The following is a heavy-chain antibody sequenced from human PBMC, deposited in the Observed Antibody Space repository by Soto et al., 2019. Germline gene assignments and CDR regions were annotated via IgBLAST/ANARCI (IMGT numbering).Heavy chain of an antibody. CDR2: ISYDGSNK. CDR1: GFTFSSYG. CDR3: AKAAGQQTACMEERSGNNWFDP. V-gene: IGHV3-30*18. Sequence: QVQLVESGGGVVQPGRSLRLSCAASGFTFSSYGMHWVRQAPGKGLEWVAVISYDGSNKYYADSVKGRFTISRDNSKNTLYLQMNSLRAEDTAVYYCAKAAGQQTACMEERSGNNWFDPWGQGTLVTVSS. J-gene: IGHJ5*02. D-gene: IGHD2-8*01.